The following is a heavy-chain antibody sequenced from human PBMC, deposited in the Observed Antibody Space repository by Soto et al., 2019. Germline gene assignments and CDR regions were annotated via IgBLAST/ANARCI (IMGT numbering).Heavy chain of an antibody. CDR1: GFTFNSHG. Sequence: PGGSLRLSCAASGFTFNSHGMHWVRQAPGKGLEWVAVIWYDGSTKYYADSVKGRFTISRDNSKNTLYLQMNSLRAEDTAVYYCARDINNVLQPLGFFYGMDVWGQGTTVTVSS. CDR2: IWYDGSTK. CDR3: ARDINNVLQPLGFFYGMDV. D-gene: IGHD1-20*01. J-gene: IGHJ6*02. V-gene: IGHV3-33*01.